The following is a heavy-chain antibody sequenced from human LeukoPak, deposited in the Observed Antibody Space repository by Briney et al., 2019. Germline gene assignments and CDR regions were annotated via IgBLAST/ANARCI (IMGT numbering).Heavy chain of an antibody. D-gene: IGHD3-10*01. J-gene: IGHJ4*02. V-gene: IGHV3-15*07. CDR3: TTGIRGD. CDR2: IASKTDGGAT. Sequence: GGSLRLSCSASGLTVTNAWMNWVRQAPGEGLDWVGRIASKTDGGATDYAAPVKGRFTISRDDSKNTLNPQMNSLKTEDTAVYYCTTGIRGDWGQGTLVTVSS. CDR1: GLTVTNAW.